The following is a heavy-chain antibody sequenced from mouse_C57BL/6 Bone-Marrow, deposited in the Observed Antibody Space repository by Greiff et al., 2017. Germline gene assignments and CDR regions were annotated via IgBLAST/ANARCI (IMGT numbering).Heavy chain of an antibody. J-gene: IGHJ2*01. V-gene: IGHV5-9*01. CDR3: ARGITTVVAPYCFDY. Sequence: EVMLVESGGGLVKPGGSLKLSCAASGFTFSSYTMSWVRQTPEQRLEWVATISGGGGNTYYPDSVKGRFTISRDKATNTLYLQISSLRSEDTALYYCARGITTVVAPYCFDYWGQGTTLTVSS. CDR1: GFTFSSYT. CDR2: ISGGGGNT. D-gene: IGHD1-1*01.